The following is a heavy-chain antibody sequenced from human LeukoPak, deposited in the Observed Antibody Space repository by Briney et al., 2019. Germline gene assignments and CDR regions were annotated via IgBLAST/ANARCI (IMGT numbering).Heavy chain of an antibody. CDR1: GYTFTSYD. D-gene: IGHD6-19*01. CDR2: MNPNSGNT. J-gene: IGHJ4*02. CDR3: ARAEIAVAGTGFDY. Sequence: GASVKVSCKASGYTFTSYDINWVRQATGQGLEWMGWMNPNSGNTGYAQKFQGGVTMTRNTSISTAYMELSSLRSEDTAVYYCARAEIAVAGTGFDYWGQGTLVTVSS. V-gene: IGHV1-8*01.